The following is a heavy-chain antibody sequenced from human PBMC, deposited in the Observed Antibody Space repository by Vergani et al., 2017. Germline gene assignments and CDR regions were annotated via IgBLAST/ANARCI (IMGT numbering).Heavy chain of an antibody. CDR2: INPSGGST. Sequence: QVQLVQSGAEVKKPGASVKVSCKASGSTFTSYYMHWVRQAPGQGLEWMGIINPSGGSTSYAQKFQGRGTMTRDTSISTAYMELSRLRSDDTAVYYCARSFGVAVAVDYWGQGTLVTVSS. D-gene: IGHD6-19*01. J-gene: IGHJ4*02. CDR1: GSTFTSYY. CDR3: ARSFGVAVAVDY. V-gene: IGHV1-46*01.